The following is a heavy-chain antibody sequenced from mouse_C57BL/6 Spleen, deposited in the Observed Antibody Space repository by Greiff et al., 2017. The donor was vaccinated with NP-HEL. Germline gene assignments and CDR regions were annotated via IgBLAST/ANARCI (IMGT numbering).Heavy chain of an antibody. CDR2: IDPEDGDT. Sequence: VQLKQSGAELVKPGASVKLSCTASGFNIKDYYMHWVKQRPEQGLEWIGRIDPEDGDTEYAPKFQGKATMTADTSSNTAYLQLSSLTSEDTAVYYCTSSYDRSAMDYWGQGTSVTVSS. D-gene: IGHD2-3*01. J-gene: IGHJ4*01. CDR3: TSSYDRSAMDY. CDR1: GFNIKDYY. V-gene: IGHV14-1*01.